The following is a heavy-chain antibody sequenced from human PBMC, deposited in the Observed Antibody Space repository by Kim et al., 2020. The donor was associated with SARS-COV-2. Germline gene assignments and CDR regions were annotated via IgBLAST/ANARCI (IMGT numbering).Heavy chain of an antibody. D-gene: IGHD2-8*02. CDR2: GKT. J-gene: IGHJ6*02. CDR3: ARERYWDV. Sequence: GKTNHAQKLQGRVTMTTDTSTSTAYMELRSLRSDDTAVYYCARERYWDVWGQGTTVTVSS. V-gene: IGHV1-18*01.